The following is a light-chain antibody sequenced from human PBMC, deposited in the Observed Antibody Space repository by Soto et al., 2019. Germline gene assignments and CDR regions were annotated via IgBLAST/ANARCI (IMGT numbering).Light chain of an antibody. CDR1: SSNIGAGYD. CDR2: GNS. Sequence: QSVLTQPPSVSGAPGQRVTISCTGSSSNIGAGYDVHWYQQLPGTAPKQIIYGNSNRPSGVPDRFSGSKSGTSASLAITGVQAEDEADYYCQSYDSSLSGSVVFGGGTKLTVL. CDR3: QSYDSSLSGSVV. V-gene: IGLV1-40*01. J-gene: IGLJ2*01.